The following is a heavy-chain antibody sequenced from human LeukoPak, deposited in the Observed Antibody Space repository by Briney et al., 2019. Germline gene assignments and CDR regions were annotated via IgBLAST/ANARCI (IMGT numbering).Heavy chain of an antibody. CDR2: INHSGST. CDR1: GRSFSGYY. CDR3: ARGQNYYDSSGYHY. D-gene: IGHD3-22*01. J-gene: IGHJ4*02. Sequence: SETLSLTCAVYGRSFSGYYWSWIRQPPGKGLEWIGEINHSGSTNYNPSLKSRVTISVDTSKNQFSLKLSSVTAADTAVYYCARGQNYYDSSGYHYWGQGTLVTVSS. V-gene: IGHV4-34*01.